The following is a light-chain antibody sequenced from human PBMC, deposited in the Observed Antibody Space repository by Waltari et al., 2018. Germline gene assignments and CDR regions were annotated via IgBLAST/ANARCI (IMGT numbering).Light chain of an antibody. CDR3: QQYNAYPHT. CDR1: ENIGSY. Sequence: DIQMTQSPSSLSASIGDRVTITCRASENIGSYLNWYQQRTGEAPKLLIYATSTLQTEVPSRFSGSGSRTDFTLTISSLQPEDFATYYCQQYNAYPHTFGQGTKVEIK. CDR2: ATS. V-gene: IGKV1-39*01. J-gene: IGKJ2*01.